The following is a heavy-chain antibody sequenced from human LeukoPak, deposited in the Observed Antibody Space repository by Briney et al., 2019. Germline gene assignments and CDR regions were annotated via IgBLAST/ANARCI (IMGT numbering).Heavy chain of an antibody. D-gene: IGHD3-10*01. Sequence: ASVKVSCKASGYSFSSFGISWLRQAPGQGLEWMGWISAYNGNTNYAQKLQGRVTMTTDTSTSTAYMELRSLRSDDTAVYYCARDRGGDCDYWGQGTLVTVSS. CDR3: ARDRGGDCDY. CDR1: GYSFSSFG. V-gene: IGHV1-18*01. CDR2: ISAYNGNT. J-gene: IGHJ4*02.